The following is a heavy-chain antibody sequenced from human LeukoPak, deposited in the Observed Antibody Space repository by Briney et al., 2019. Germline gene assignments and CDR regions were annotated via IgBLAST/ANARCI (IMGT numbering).Heavy chain of an antibody. Sequence: SETLSLTCTVSGGSISSYYWNWIRQPAGKGLEWIGRIYTSGSTNYNPSLKSRVTISVDKSKNQFSLKLSSVTAADTAVYYCASIAVAGGWAFDIWGQGTMVTVSS. CDR3: ASIAVAGGWAFDI. J-gene: IGHJ3*02. D-gene: IGHD6-19*01. CDR1: GGSISSYY. CDR2: IYTSGST. V-gene: IGHV4-4*07.